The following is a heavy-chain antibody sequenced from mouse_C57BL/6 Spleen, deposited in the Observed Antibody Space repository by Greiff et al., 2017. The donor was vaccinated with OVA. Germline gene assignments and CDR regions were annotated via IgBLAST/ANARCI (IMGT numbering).Heavy chain of an antibody. J-gene: IGHJ4*01. D-gene: IGHD2-1*01. CDR1: GYTFTSYW. V-gene: IGHV1-64*01. Sequence: QVQLQQPGAELVKPGASVKLSCKASGYTFTSYWMHWVKQRPGQGLEWIGMIHPNSGSTNYNEKFKSKATLTVDKSSSTAYMQLSSLTSEDAAVYYCEGINYVDFYAMDYWGQGTSVTVSS. CDR2: IHPNSGST. CDR3: EGINYVDFYAMDY.